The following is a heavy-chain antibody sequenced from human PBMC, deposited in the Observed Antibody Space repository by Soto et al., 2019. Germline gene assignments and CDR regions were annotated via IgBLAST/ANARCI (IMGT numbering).Heavy chain of an antibody. J-gene: IGHJ6*02. CDR3: ARDTRATVVRGVIGYYYYYGMDV. D-gene: IGHD3-10*01. CDR2: IYSGGST. Sequence: GGSLRLSCAASGFTVSSNYMSWVRQAPGKGLEWVSFIYSGGSTYYADSVKGRFTISRDNSKNTLYLQMNSLRAEDTAVYYCARDTRATVVRGVIGYYYYYGMDVWGQGTTVTVSS. CDR1: GFTVSSNY. V-gene: IGHV3-53*01.